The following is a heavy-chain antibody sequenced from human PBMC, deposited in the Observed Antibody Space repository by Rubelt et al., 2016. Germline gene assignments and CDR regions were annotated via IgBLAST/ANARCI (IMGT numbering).Heavy chain of an antibody. V-gene: IGHV4-34*01. CDR1: GGSFSGYY. D-gene: IGHD2-21*02. CDR2: INHSGGI. Sequence: LEEPSETLSLTCAVYGGSFSGYYWSWIRQPPGKGLEWIGEINHSGGISYNPSLKSRVTISVDRSKNQFSLKLSSVTAADTAVYYCVRGGLGCGGDCGGAFDIWGQGTLVTVSS. CDR3: VRGGLGCGGDCGGAFDI. J-gene: IGHJ3*02.